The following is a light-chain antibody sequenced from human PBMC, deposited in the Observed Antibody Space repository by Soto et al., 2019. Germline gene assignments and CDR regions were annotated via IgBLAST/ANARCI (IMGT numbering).Light chain of an antibody. V-gene: IGKV1-8*01. CDR1: QGISSY. CDR3: QQYYSYPLT. Sequence: AIRMTQSPSSLSASTGDRVTITCRASQGISSYLAWYQQKPGKAPKLLIYAASTLQSGVPSRFSGSVSGTDFTLTISCLQSEDFATYSCQQYYSYPLTFGGGTKVEIK. CDR2: AAS. J-gene: IGKJ4*01.